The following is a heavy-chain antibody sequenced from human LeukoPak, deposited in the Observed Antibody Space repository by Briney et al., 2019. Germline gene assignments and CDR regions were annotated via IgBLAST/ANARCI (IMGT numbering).Heavy chain of an antibody. CDR2: INSDGGTS. Sequence: GGSLRLSCVASGFTFSDYWMRWVRHVPGKGLVWVSRINSDGGTSNYADSVKGRFTISRDNAKHTVYLQMNSLRGEDAAVYYCTRVDIRGYRSFYHYYGMDVWGQGTTVTVSS. D-gene: IGHD3-22*01. CDR3: TRVDIRGYRSFYHYYGMDV. V-gene: IGHV3-74*01. CDR1: GFTFSDYW. J-gene: IGHJ6*02.